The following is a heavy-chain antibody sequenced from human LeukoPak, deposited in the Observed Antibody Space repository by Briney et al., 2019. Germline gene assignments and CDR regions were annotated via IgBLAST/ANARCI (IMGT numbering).Heavy chain of an antibody. J-gene: IGHJ4*02. CDR3: AKPQTTVRSGFDY. D-gene: IGHD4-11*01. Sequence: PGGSLRLSCAASGFTVSSTYMSWVRQAPGKGLEWVSLIYTGGNTYYADSVKGRFTLSRDNSKNSLYLQMNSLRTEDTALYYCAKPQTTVRSGFDYWGQGTLVTVSS. V-gene: IGHV3-53*05. CDR2: IYTGGNT. CDR1: GFTVSSTY.